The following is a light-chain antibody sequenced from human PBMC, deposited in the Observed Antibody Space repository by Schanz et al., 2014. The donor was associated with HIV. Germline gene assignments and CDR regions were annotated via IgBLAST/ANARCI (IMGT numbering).Light chain of an antibody. Sequence: QSVLTQSPSASATPGQGVTISCYGSTSNIGSNYVYWYQQLPGTAPRLLIHNDNQRPSGVPDRFSGSKSGTSASLAISGLRSEDEADYHCAAWDDSLSGNWVFGGGTKLTVL. V-gene: IGLV1-47*02. CDR2: NDN. CDR1: TSNIGSNY. CDR3: AAWDDSLSGNWV. J-gene: IGLJ3*02.